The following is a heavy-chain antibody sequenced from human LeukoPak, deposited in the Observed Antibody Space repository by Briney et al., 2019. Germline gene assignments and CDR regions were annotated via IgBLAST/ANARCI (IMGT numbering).Heavy chain of an antibody. J-gene: IGHJ4*02. V-gene: IGHV3-23*01. CDR3: ARYCTSTSCFSSLGSLW. CDR2: ISTSGDDT. CDR1: GFTFSTSA. D-gene: IGHD2-2*01. Sequence: PGGSLRLSCAASGFTFSTSAMSWVCQAPGKGLEWVSAISTSGDDTYYADSVKGRFTISRDNSKNTVFLQMNSLRAEDTAVYYCARYCTSTSCFSSLGSLWWGQGTLVTISS.